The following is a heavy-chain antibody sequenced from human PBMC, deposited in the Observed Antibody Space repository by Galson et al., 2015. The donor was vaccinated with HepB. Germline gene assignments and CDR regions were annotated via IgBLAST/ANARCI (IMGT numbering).Heavy chain of an antibody. V-gene: IGHV3-33*01. Sequence: SLRLSCAASGFTFSSYGMHWVRQAPGKGLEWVADIWYDGSNKYHADSVRGRFTISRDNSKNTLYLQMSSLRAEDTALYYCARDLGAKTYYGIDVWGQGTTVTVSS. CDR1: GFTFSSYG. CDR2: IWYDGSNK. J-gene: IGHJ6*02. CDR3: ARDLGAKTYYGIDV.